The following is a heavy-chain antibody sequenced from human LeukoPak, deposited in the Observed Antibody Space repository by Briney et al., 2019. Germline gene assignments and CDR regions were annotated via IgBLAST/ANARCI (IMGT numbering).Heavy chain of an antibody. CDR1: GGSISSYY. J-gene: IGHJ4*02. D-gene: IGHD4-23*01. CDR3: ARSDGGNSGDYFDY. Sequence: SETLSLTCTVSGGSISSYYWSWIRQPPGKGLEWIGYIYYSGSTNYNPSLKSRVTISVDTSKNQFSLKLSSVTAADTAVYYCARSDGGNSGDYFDYWGRGTLVTVSS. CDR2: IYYSGST. V-gene: IGHV4-59*01.